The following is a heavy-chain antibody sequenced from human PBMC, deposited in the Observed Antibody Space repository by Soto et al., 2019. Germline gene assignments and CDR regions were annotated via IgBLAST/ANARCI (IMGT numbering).Heavy chain of an antibody. CDR2: ISYDGSNK. Sequence: HPGGSLRLSCAASGFTFSSYAMHWVRQAPGKGLEWMAVISYDGSNKYYADSVKGRFTISRDNSKNTLYLQMNSLRAEDTAVYYCAKGLAVAGPLGPYYYYMDVWGKGTTVTVSS. CDR1: GFTFSSYA. D-gene: IGHD6-19*01. J-gene: IGHJ6*03. V-gene: IGHV3-30-3*01. CDR3: AKGLAVAGPLGPYYYYMDV.